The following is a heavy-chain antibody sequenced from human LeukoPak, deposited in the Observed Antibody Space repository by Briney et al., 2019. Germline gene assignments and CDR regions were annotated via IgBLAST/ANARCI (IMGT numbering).Heavy chain of an antibody. V-gene: IGHV3-23*01. CDR2: ISPSGDRT. J-gene: IGHJ4*02. CDR1: GFTFSSYA. Sequence: GGSLRLSCAASGFTFSSYAMSWVRQAPGKGLEWVSFISPSGDRTTNADSVEGRFTISRDNTRNTLYQQMNSLRDEYVGVYYCAIMHGYYDGSGFWVQWGQGTLVTVSS. D-gene: IGHD3-22*01. CDR3: AIMHGYYDGSGFWVQ.